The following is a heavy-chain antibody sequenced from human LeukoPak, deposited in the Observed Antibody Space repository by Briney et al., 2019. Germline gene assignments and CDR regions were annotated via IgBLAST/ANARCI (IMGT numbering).Heavy chain of an antibody. V-gene: IGHV5-51*01. Sequence: GESLKISCKGSGYSFTSYWIGWVRQMPGKGLEWMGIIYPGDSDTRYSPSFQGQVTISADKSISTAYLQWSSLEASDTAMYYCARATPYYDILTGYYPGWFDPWGQGTLVTVSS. J-gene: IGHJ5*02. CDR2: IYPGDSDT. CDR1: GYSFTSYW. CDR3: ARATPYYDILTGYYPGWFDP. D-gene: IGHD3-9*01.